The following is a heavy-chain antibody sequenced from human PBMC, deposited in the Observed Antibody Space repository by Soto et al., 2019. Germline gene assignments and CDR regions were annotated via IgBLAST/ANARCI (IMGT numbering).Heavy chain of an antibody. Sequence: QVQLVQSGAEVKKPGSSVKVSCKASGGTLSNYAIAWVRLAPGQGLEWVGGVIPIFSIMKYAQKFQDRVTFTAYDSTNTAYMELSSLKSEDTAVYYCARGRTIFGVVNFDYWGQGTLVTVSS. V-gene: IGHV1-69*01. CDR1: GGTLSNYA. CDR2: VIPIFSIM. CDR3: ARGRTIFGVVNFDY. J-gene: IGHJ4*02. D-gene: IGHD3-3*01.